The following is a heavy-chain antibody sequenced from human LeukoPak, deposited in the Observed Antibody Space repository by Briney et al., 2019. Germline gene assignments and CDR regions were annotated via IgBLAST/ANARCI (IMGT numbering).Heavy chain of an antibody. V-gene: IGHV4-39*07. J-gene: IGHJ3*02. CDR2: IYNSESI. D-gene: IGHD1-26*01. CDR1: GGSINSVSYY. Sequence: SETLSLTCTVSGGSINSVSYYWVWIRQPPGKGLEWIGSIYNSESIYSKPSLRSRVTISLDTSKNQFSLKLSSVTAADTALYFRARDRLSVGAFDIWGLGTMVTVSS. CDR3: ARDRLSVGAFDI.